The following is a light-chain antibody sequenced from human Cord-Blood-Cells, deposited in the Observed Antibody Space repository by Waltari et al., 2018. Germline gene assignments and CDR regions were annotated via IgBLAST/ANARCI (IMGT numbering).Light chain of an antibody. CDR1: QSVLYSTNNKNY. CDR3: QQYYSTPFT. Sequence: DSEMTQSPDSLAVSLGERATINCKSSQSVLYSTNNKNYLAWYQQKLGQPPKLLIYWASTRASGVPDRFSGSGSGTDFTLTISSVQAEDVAVYYCQQYYSTPFTFGPGTKVDIK. V-gene: IGKV4-1*01. CDR2: WAS. J-gene: IGKJ3*01.